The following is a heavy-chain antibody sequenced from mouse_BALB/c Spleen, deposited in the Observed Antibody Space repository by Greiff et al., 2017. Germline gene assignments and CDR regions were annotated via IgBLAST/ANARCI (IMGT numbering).Heavy chain of an antibody. D-gene: IGHD2-1*01. V-gene: IGHV5-4*02. CDR3: ARDGNYGAMDY. J-gene: IGHJ4*01. CDR1: GFTFSDYY. CDR2: ISDGGSYT. Sequence: EVQGVESGGGLVKPGGSLKLSCAASGFTFSDYYMYWVRQTPEKRLEWVATISDGGSYTYYPDSVKGRFTISRDNAKNNLYLQMSSLKSEDTAMYYCARDGNYGAMDYWGQGTSVTVSS.